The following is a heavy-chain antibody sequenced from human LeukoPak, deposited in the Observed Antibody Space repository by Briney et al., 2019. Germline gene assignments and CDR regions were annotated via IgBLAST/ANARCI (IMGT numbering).Heavy chain of an antibody. J-gene: IGHJ5*02. V-gene: IGHV4-61*08. Sequence: SETLSLTCTVSGGSVSNTVYYWNWIRQPPGKGLEWIGYVYYSGSTNYNPSLKSRVTISVDTSKNQFSLKLSSVTAADTAVYYCARGYCTSTSCYRSWFDLWGQGTLVTVSS. CDR1: GGSVSNTVYY. CDR2: VYYSGST. D-gene: IGHD2-2*02. CDR3: ARGYCTSTSCYRSWFDL.